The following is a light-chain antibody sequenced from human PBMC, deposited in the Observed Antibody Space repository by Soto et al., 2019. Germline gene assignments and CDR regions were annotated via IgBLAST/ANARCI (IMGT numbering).Light chain of an antibody. V-gene: IGKV3D-15*01. J-gene: IGKJ1*01. CDR1: QSVSSD. CDR2: GAS. Sequence: EIVMTQSPATLSVSPGERATLSCRASQSVSSDLAWYHQKPGQAPRLLIYGASTRATGIPDRFSGSGSGTDFTLTISRLEAEDFATYYCQKYNSAPRTFGQGTKVDIK. CDR3: QKYNSAPRT.